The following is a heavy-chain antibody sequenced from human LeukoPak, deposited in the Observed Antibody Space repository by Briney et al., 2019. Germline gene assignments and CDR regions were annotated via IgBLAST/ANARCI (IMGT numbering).Heavy chain of an antibody. Sequence: GASVKVSCKASGYTFTSYGISWVRQAPGQGLEWMGWINPNSGGTNYAQKFQGRVTMTRDTSISTAYMELSRLRSDDTAVYYCARLRGVGGDHTLGYWGQGTLVTVSS. CDR2: INPNSGGT. CDR1: GYTFTSYG. J-gene: IGHJ4*02. D-gene: IGHD4-17*01. V-gene: IGHV1-2*02. CDR3: ARLRGVGGDHTLGY.